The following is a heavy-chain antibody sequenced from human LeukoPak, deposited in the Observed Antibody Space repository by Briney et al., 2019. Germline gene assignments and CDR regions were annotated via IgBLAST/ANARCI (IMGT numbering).Heavy chain of an antibody. CDR2: INPNSGGT. J-gene: IGHJ6*02. V-gene: IGHV1-2*06. CDR3: ARVRDRHTYYGMDV. CDR1: GYTFTGYY. Sequence: ASVKVSCKASGYTFTGYYMHWVRQAPGQGLEWMGRINPNSGGTNYAQKFQGRVTMTRDTSISTAYMELSRLRSDDTAVYYCARVRDRHTYYGMDVCGQGTTVTVSS.